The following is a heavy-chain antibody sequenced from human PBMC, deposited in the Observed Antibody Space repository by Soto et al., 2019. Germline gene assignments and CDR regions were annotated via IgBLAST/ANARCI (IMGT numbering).Heavy chain of an antibody. CDR1: GFTFSIYA. D-gene: IGHD6-13*01. J-gene: IGHJ4*02. Sequence: QVQLVESGGGVVQPGRSLRLSCAASGFTFSIYAMHWVRQTPGTGLECVAIMSYDGSNKYYADSVKGRFTISRDNSKNTLYLQMNSLRAEDTAVYYGARDQTGITTAGGGRIDYWGQGTLVTVSS. CDR3: ARDQTGITTAGGGRIDY. V-gene: IGHV3-30-3*01. CDR2: MSYDGSNK.